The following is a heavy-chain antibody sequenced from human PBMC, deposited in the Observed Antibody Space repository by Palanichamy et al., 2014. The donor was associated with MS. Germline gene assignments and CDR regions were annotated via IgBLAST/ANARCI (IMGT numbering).Heavy chain of an antibody. CDR2: YGMMEVTK. Sequence: QVQMVESGGGVVQPGGSLRLSCAASGFTFNNYGMHWVARLQARGWSGWHLYGMMEVTKYYANSVKGRFTISRDTSRNTLYLQMNSLRTEDSAVYYCAKELSSYREAFDYWGQGTLVTVSS. CDR3: AKELSSYREAFDY. J-gene: IGHJ4*02. V-gene: IGHV3-30*02. D-gene: IGHD3-16*02. CDR1: GFTFNNYG.